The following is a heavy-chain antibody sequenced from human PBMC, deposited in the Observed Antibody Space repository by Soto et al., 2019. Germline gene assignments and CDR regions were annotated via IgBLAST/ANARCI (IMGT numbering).Heavy chain of an antibody. CDR2: ITSSSDTI. Sequence: PGGSLRLSCAASVFTFSSFHMNWVRQAPGRGLEWVAYITSSSDTIYYSDSMKGRFTISRDNGKNSLFLQMNSLRDEDTAVYYCARVVVVIPPGYYYAMDVWGQGTTVTVSS. CDR1: VFTFSSFH. J-gene: IGHJ6*02. CDR3: ARVVVVIPPGYYYAMDV. V-gene: IGHV3-48*02. D-gene: IGHD3-22*01.